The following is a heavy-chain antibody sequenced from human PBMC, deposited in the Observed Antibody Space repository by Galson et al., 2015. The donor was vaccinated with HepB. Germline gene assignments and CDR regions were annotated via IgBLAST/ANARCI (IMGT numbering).Heavy chain of an antibody. D-gene: IGHD1/OR15-1a*01. CDR3: GGVSGTIYSYGLDV. Sequence: CAISEDSVSNNNAAWNWIRQSPSRGLEWLGRTYYRARWYSGYAPAVRSRITINPDTSKNQFSLQLNSVTPDDSAVYYCGGVSGTIYSYGLDVWGQGTTVTVSS. CDR1: EDSVSNNNAA. V-gene: IGHV6-1*01. CDR2: TYYRARWYS. J-gene: IGHJ6*02.